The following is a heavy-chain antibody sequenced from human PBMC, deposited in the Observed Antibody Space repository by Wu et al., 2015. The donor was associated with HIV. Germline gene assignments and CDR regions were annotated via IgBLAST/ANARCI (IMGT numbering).Heavy chain of an antibody. CDR1: GYTFSNYD. Sequence: QVQLVQSGAEVKKPGASVKVSCKASGYTFSNYDINWVRQATGQGLEWMGWMDPNSGKTGYAQKFQGRVTMTRNTAINTAYMELSGLRPEDSAVILCARFNSRLDSWGQGTLVTVSS. D-gene: IGHD4-11*01. J-gene: IGHJ5*01. V-gene: IGHV1-8*01. CDR3: ARFNSRLDS. CDR2: MDPNSGKT.